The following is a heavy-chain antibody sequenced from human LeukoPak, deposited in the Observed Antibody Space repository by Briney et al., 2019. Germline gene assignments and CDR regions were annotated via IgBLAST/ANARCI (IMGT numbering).Heavy chain of an antibody. Sequence: SETLSLTCTVSGGSITSSSYHWSWIRQPAGKGLEWIGHIYTSGTTTYNPSLQSRVTMSVDTSKNQISLKLTSVTAADTAVYYCAREYDYVWGTSAWFDPWGQGTLVTVSS. V-gene: IGHV4-61*09. J-gene: IGHJ5*02. CDR3: AREYDYVWGTSAWFDP. CDR1: GGSITSSSYH. D-gene: IGHD3-16*01. CDR2: IYTSGTT.